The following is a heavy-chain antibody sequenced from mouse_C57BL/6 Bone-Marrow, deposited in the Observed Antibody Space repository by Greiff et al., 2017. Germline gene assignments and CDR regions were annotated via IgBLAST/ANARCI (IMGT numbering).Heavy chain of an antibody. Sequence: QVQLQQSGAELVRPGTSVKVSCKASGYAFTNYLIEWVKQRPGQGLEWIGVINPGSGGTNYNEKFKGKATLTADKSSSTAYMQLSSLTSEDSAVYFCGRSKNGDSWFAYWGQGTLVTVSA. CDR3: GRSKNGDSWFAY. CDR2: INPGSGGT. V-gene: IGHV1-54*01. D-gene: IGHD4-1*01. CDR1: GYAFTNYL. J-gene: IGHJ3*01.